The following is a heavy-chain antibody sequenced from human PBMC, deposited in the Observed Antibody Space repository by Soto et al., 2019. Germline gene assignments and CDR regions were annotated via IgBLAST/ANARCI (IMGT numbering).Heavy chain of an antibody. J-gene: IGHJ6*02. V-gene: IGHV3-23*01. CDR1: GSTFSSYA. CDR2: ISGSGGST. CDR3: AKSEHYYYYGMDV. Sequence: GGSLRLSCAASGSTFSSYAMSWVRQAPGKGLEWVSAISGSGGSTYYADSAKGRFTISRDNSKNTLYLQMNSLRAEDTAVYYCAKSEHYYYYGMDVWGQGTTVTVSS.